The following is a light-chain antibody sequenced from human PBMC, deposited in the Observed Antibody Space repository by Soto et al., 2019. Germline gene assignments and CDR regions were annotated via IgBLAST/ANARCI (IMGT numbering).Light chain of an antibody. CDR1: QSISSR. CDR3: QQYNTFPRT. J-gene: IGKJ1*01. Sequence: DIQMTQSPSTLSASVGDRVTITCRASQSISSRLAWYQQKPGKAPNLLIYKASSLETGVPSRFSGSGSGTEFTLTISCLQPDDFATYYCQQYNTFPRTFGQGTKVEIK. CDR2: KAS. V-gene: IGKV1-5*03.